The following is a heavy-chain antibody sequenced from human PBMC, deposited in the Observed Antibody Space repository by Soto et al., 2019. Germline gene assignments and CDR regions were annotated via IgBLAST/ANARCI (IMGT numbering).Heavy chain of an antibody. J-gene: IGHJ4*02. D-gene: IGHD5-18*01. CDR2: INNLTTT. Sequence: XTLSVTCAVYRGSFSSYECSWIRQTPGKGLEWIGEINNLTTTNYNPYLKSRVIISLNTLNNQFSLELSSVTAADTAVYDCARGYDTALAPIFWGQGILGTVS. CDR1: RGSFSSYE. V-gene: IGHV4-34*01. CDR3: ARGYDTALAPIF.